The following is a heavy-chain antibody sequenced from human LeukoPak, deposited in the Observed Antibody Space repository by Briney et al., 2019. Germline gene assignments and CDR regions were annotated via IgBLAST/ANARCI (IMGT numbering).Heavy chain of an antibody. CDR3: ARSGQWELPDY. V-gene: IGHV4-59*01. J-gene: IGHJ4*02. Sequence: SETLPLTCTVSGVSIRSYYWSWIRQPPAKGLEWIGYIYYTESTNYNPSLKSRVTISIDTSKNQFSLKLSSVTAADTAVYYCARSGQWELPDYWGQGTLVTVSS. CDR2: IYYTEST. CDR1: GVSIRSYY. D-gene: IGHD1-26*01.